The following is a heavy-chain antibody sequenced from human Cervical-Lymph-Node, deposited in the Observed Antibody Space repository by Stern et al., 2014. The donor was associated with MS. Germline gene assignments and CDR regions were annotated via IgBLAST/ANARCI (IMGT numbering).Heavy chain of an antibody. CDR3: AADRARSVAARQHYYYYGMDV. CDR2: IVVGRGHT. V-gene: IGHV1-58*01. D-gene: IGHD6-6*01. CDR1: GFTFTSSA. J-gene: IGHJ6*02. Sequence: MQLVESGPEVKKPGTSVKVSCKASGFTFTSSAVQWVRQARGQRLEWIGWIVVGRGHTNYAQKFQERVTITRDMSTSTAYMELSSLRSEDTAVYYCAADRARSVAARQHYYYYGMDVWGQGTTVTVSS.